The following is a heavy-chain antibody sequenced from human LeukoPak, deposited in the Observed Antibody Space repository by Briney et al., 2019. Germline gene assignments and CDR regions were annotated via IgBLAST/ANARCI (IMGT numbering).Heavy chain of an antibody. CDR2: INPSGGST. Sequence: GASVKVSCKASGYTFTRYYMHWVRQAPGQGLEWMGIINPSGGSTIYAQKFQGRVTKTRDTSTSTVYMELSSLRSEDTAVYYCARVLYYYDSSGHAFDIWGQGTMVTVSS. D-gene: IGHD3-22*01. CDR3: ARVLYYYDSSGHAFDI. J-gene: IGHJ3*02. V-gene: IGHV1-46*01. CDR1: GYTFTRYY.